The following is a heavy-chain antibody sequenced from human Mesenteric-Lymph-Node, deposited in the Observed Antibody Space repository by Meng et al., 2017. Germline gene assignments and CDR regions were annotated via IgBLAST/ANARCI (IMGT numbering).Heavy chain of an antibody. J-gene: IGHJ5*02. CDR2: INSGGDTK. CDR3: AKGVTITGRVRWFDP. Sequence: GESLKISCAASGFTFSDNAMTWVRQAPGKGLEWVSGINSGGDTKYYADSVKGRFIISRDNSKNTLFLQTNSLRVEDTAVYYCAKGVTITGRVRWFDPWGQGTLVTVSS. V-gene: IGHV3-23*01. CDR1: GFTFSDNA.